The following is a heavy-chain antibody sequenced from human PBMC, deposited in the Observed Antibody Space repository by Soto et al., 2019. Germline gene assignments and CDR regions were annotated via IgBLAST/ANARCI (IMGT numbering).Heavy chain of an antibody. CDR2: ISGSGGST. D-gene: IGHD5-12*01. Sequence: GGSLSLSCASSGFTFSSYAMSLVRQAPGKGLEWVSAISGSGGSTYYADSVKGRFTISRDNSKNTLYLQMNSLRAEDTAVYYCAGATILDDNWFDPWGQGTLVTVSS. CDR1: GFTFSSYA. CDR3: AGATILDDNWFDP. J-gene: IGHJ5*02. V-gene: IGHV3-23*01.